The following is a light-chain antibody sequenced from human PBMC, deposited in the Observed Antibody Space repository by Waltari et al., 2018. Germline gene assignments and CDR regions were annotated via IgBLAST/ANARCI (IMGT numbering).Light chain of an antibody. V-gene: IGLV2-14*03. Sequence: WYQQRPGKAPKVIMYDVSNRPSGVSNRFSGSKSGNTASLAISGLQAEDEADYYCSSYTSTTTVIFGGGTKLTVL. CDR2: DVS. J-gene: IGLJ2*01. CDR3: SSYTSTTTVI.